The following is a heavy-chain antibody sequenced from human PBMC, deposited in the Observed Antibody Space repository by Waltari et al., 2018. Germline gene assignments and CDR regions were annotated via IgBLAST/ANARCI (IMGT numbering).Heavy chain of an antibody. CDR3: ARNLEDFYCTTTNCFMDY. D-gene: IGHD2-2*01. CDR2: IWNHGRSE. CDR1: GFIFGGAG. V-gene: IGHV3-33*01. Sequence: QVQLVESGGGVVQPGGSLRLLWAAAGFIFGGAGVAGVRQAPGKSPEWMAVIWNHGRSEFYEDSVKGRFTISRDNSKNILYLQMNNLRVEDTAIYYCARNLEDFYCTTTNCFMDYWGQGTLVTVSS. J-gene: IGHJ4*02.